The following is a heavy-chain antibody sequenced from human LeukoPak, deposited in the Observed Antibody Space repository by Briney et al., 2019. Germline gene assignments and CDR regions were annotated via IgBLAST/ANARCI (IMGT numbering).Heavy chain of an antibody. CDR1: GGTFSSYA. J-gene: IGHJ6*03. CDR3: ARMGRIAAARNPYMDV. CDR2: IIPIFGTA. D-gene: IGHD6-13*01. V-gene: IGHV1-69*05. Sequence: ASVKVSCKASGGTFSSYAISWVRQAPGQGLEWMGGIIPIFGTANYAQKFQGRVTITTNESTSTAYMELSSLRSEDTAVYYCARMGRIAAARNPYMDVWGKGTTVTVSS.